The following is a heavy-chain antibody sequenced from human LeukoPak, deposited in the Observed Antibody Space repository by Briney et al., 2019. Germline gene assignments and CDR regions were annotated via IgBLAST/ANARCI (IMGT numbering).Heavy chain of an antibody. V-gene: IGHV4-34*01. J-gene: IGHJ4*02. CDR3: ARGIYGVYYFDY. Sequence: PSETLSLTCAVSGGSLSGYYWSWIRQPPGKGLEWIGEINHSGATNYNPSLKSRVTIAVDTSKNQFSLRLSSVTAADTAMYYCARGIYGVYYFDYWGQGALVTVSS. CDR2: INHSGAT. D-gene: IGHD4-17*01. CDR1: GGSLSGYY.